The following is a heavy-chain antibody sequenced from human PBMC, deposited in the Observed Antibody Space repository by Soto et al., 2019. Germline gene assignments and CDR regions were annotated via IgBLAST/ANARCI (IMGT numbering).Heavy chain of an antibody. D-gene: IGHD1-1*01. Sequence: EVQLLESGGGLVQPGGSLRLSCAASGLTFSTSAMSWVRQAPGKGLEWVSAISGSGGSTYYADSVKGRFTISRDNSKNTLYLQMNSLRVEDTAVYHCARLDGTRSDWGQGTLVTVSS. J-gene: IGHJ4*02. CDR2: ISGSGGST. V-gene: IGHV3-23*01. CDR1: GLTFSTSA. CDR3: ARLDGTRSD.